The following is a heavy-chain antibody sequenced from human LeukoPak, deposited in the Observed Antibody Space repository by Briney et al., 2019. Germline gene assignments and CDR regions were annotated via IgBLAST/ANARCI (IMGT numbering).Heavy chain of an antibody. D-gene: IGHD6-13*01. Sequence: GGSLRLSCSASGFTVNSYNMNWVPQAPGKGLEWVSCISSSGTKYYADSVKGRFTTSRDNGKSSLFLEMNSLRDEDTAVYYCARGPSSSSWSRFDPWGQGTLVTVSS. CDR1: GFTVNSYN. CDR3: ARGPSSSSWSRFDP. V-gene: IGHV3-48*02. J-gene: IGHJ5*02. CDR2: ISSSGTK.